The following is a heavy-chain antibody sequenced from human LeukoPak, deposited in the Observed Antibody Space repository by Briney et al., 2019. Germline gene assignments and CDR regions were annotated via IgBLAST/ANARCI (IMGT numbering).Heavy chain of an antibody. V-gene: IGHV3-23*01. CDR1: GFAFGSYG. CDR2: ISASGSNP. D-gene: IGHD3-22*01. Sequence: GGSLRLSCAASGFAFGSYGMSWVRQAPGKGLEWVAAISASGSNPHYSDSVKGRFLISRDNAKNSLYLQMNSLRAEDTAVYYCARDRLDDSSGYYSLYYYYYGMDVWGQGTTVTVSS. CDR3: ARDRLDDSSGYYSLYYYYYGMDV. J-gene: IGHJ6*02.